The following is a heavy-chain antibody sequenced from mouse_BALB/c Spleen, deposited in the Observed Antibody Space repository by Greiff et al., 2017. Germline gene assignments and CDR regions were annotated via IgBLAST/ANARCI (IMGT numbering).Heavy chain of an antibody. CDR3: ARGGADYYGSSYGFAY. J-gene: IGHJ3*01. V-gene: IGHV5-6-3*01. D-gene: IGHD1-1*01. Sequence: EVMLVESGGGLVQPGGSLKLSCAASGFTFSSYGMSWVRQTPDKRLELVATINSNGGSTYYPDSVKGRFTISRDNAKNTLYLQMSSLKSEDTAMYFCARGGADYYGSSYGFAYWGQGTLVTVSA. CDR2: INSNGGST. CDR1: GFTFSSYG.